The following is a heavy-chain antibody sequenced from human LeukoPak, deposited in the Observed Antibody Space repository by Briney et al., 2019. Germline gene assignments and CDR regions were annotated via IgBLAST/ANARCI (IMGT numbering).Heavy chain of an antibody. CDR3: AKDKSSSGYWYYFDY. CDR1: GFTFSSYG. CDR2: LSFDGSNK. D-gene: IGHD3-22*01. V-gene: IGHV3-30*18. J-gene: IGHJ4*02. Sequence: GGAVRLSCAASGFTFSSYGMHWVRQAPGKGLEWVAVLSFDGSNKYYADSVKGRFTISRDNSKNTLYLQMNSLRDEDTAVYYCAKDKSSSGYWYYFDYWGQGTLVT.